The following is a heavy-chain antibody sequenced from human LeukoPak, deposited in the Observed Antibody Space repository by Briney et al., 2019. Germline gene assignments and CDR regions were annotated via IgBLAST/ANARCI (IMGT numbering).Heavy chain of an antibody. Sequence: SVKVSCKASGGTFSSYAISWVRQAPGQGLEWMGRIIPIFGIANYAQKFQGRVTVTADKSTSTAYMELSSLRSEDSAVYYCARSHSYGYVASGAFDYWGQGTLVTVSS. J-gene: IGHJ4*02. CDR2: IIPIFGIA. V-gene: IGHV1-69*04. D-gene: IGHD5-18*01. CDR3: ARSHSYGYVASGAFDY. CDR1: GGTFSSYA.